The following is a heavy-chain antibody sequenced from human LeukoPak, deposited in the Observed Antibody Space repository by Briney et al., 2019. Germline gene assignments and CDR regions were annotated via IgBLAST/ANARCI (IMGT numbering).Heavy chain of an antibody. D-gene: IGHD3-22*01. CDR1: GFTFSSYA. CDR3: ARDHHRRLYDSQARDTFDI. Sequence: GGSLRLSCAASGFTFSSYALHWIRQAPGKGLEWVAVISYDGSNKYYADSVKGRFTISRDNSKNTLYLQMNSLRAEDTAVYYCARDHHRRLYDSQARDTFDIWGQGTMVTVSS. V-gene: IGHV3-30*04. J-gene: IGHJ3*02. CDR2: ISYDGSNK.